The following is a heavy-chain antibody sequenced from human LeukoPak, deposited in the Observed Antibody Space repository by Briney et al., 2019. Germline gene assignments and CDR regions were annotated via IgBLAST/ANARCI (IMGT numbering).Heavy chain of an antibody. CDR1: GGSISSYY. J-gene: IGHJ6*02. D-gene: IGHD6-6*01. CDR3: ASSIAAPTYYYGMDV. Sequence: SETLSLTCTVSGGSISSYYWSWIRQPPGKGLEWIGYIYYSGSTNYNPSLKSRVTISVDTSKNQFSLKLSSVTAADTAVYYCASSIAAPTYYYGMDVWGQGTTVTVSS. V-gene: IGHV4-59*08. CDR2: IYYSGST.